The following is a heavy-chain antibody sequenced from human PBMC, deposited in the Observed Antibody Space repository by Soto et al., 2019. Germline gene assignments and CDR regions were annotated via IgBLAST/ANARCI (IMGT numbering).Heavy chain of an antibody. J-gene: IGHJ5*02. CDR3: AKDRVEWLFGWFDP. Sequence: EVQLVESGGGLVQPGRSLRLSCAPSGFTFDDYAMHWVRQAPGKGLEWVSGISWNSGSIGYADSVKGRFTISRDNAKNSLYLQMNSLRAEDTALYYCAKDRVEWLFGWFDPWGQGTLVTVSS. D-gene: IGHD3-3*01. V-gene: IGHV3-9*01. CDR2: ISWNSGSI. CDR1: GFTFDDYA.